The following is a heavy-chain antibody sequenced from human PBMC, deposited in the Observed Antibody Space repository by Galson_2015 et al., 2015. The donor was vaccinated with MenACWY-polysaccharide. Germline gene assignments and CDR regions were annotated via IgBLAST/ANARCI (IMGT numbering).Heavy chain of an antibody. CDR3: ARGHLGLGL. CDR1: GLTFSNWW. CDR2: IKKDGSEK. V-gene: IGHV3-7*01. J-gene: IGHJ6*02. D-gene: IGHD7-27*01. Sequence: SLRLSCAASGLTFSNWWMTWVRQAPGKGLGWVAGIKKDGSEKYYVDSVKGRFTISRDNAKDSLYLQMNSLRAEDTAVYFCARGHLGLGLWGQGTTVTVSS.